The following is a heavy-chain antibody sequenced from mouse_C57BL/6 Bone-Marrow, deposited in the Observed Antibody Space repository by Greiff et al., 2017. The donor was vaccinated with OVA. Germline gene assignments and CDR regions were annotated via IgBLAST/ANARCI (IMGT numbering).Heavy chain of an antibody. D-gene: IGHD1-1*01. Sequence: EVKLMESGGGLVQPGRSLRLSCATSGFTFSDFYMEWVRQAPGKGLEWIAASRNKANDYTTEYSASVKGRFIVSRDTSQSILYLQMNALRAEDTAIYYCARDDYYGMYFDVWGTGTTVTVSS. CDR1: GFTFSDFY. J-gene: IGHJ1*03. CDR2: SRNKANDYTT. V-gene: IGHV7-1*01. CDR3: ARDDYYGMYFDV.